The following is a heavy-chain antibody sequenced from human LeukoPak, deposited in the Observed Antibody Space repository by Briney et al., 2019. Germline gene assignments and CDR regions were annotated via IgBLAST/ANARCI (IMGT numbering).Heavy chain of an antibody. J-gene: IGHJ6*03. CDR2: IYSGGST. V-gene: IGHV3-53*01. CDR3: ASGLGSSRRPYYYMAV. CDR1: GFTFSSNY. Sequence: GGSLRLSCAASGFTFSSNYMSWVRQAPGKGLEWVSVIYSGGSTYYSDAVKGRFTISRDNSKTTLYLQMNSLRAEETAVYYCASGLGSSRRPYYYMAVWGTGTTVTV. D-gene: IGHD3-10*01.